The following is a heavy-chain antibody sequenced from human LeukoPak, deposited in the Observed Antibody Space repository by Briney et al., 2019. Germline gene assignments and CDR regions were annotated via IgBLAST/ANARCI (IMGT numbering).Heavy chain of an antibody. J-gene: IGHJ4*02. CDR1: GFTFSTYG. Sequence: PGGSLRLSCAASGFTFSTYGMHWVRQAPGKGLEWVALISYDGSNKYYADSVKGRFTISRDNSKNTLNLQMNSLRAEDTTVYYCAKEWQWLVLDYWGQGTLVTVSS. CDR2: ISYDGSNK. V-gene: IGHV3-30*18. D-gene: IGHD6-19*01. CDR3: AKEWQWLVLDY.